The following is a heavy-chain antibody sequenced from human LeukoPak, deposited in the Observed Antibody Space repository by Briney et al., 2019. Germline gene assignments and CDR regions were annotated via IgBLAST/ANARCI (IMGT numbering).Heavy chain of an antibody. J-gene: IGHJ5*02. Sequence: SETLSLTCVVSGGSFNSDLWSWIRQPAGKGLEWIGRVYTNGGTNYNPSLKSRVTISIDTAKNQFSLRVRSVTAADTAVYYCARDYYYDSSGYYWAWWFDPWGQGTLVTVSS. V-gene: IGHV4-4*07. CDR3: ARDYYYDSSGYYWAWWFDP. D-gene: IGHD3-22*01. CDR1: GGSFNSDL. CDR2: VYTNGGT.